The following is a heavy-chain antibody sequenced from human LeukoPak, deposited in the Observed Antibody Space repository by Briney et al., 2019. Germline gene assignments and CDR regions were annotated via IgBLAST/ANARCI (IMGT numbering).Heavy chain of an antibody. CDR1: GFTFTSSA. CDR2: IVVGSGNT. D-gene: IGHD3-3*01. V-gene: IGHV1-58*02. J-gene: IGHJ6*03. Sequence: SVKVSCKASGFTFTSSAMQWVRQARGHRLEWIGWIVVGSGNTNYAQKFQERVTITRDMSTSTAYLELSSLRSEDTAVYYCAAAAHYDFWSGSPDYYYYYYMDVWGKGTTVTVSS. CDR3: AAAAHYDFWSGSPDYYYYYYMDV.